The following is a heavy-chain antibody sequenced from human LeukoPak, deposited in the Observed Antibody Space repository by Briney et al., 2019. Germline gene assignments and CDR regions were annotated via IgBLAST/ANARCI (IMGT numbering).Heavy chain of an antibody. CDR1: GGSISGHW. Sequence: SETLSLTCSVSGGSISGHWWTWVRQPPGGGLEWIGDILYSGSTNYNPSLKSRLSILVDTSTNQFPLKLNSVTAADTAMYYCTRRNTADASIDLWGQGILVIASS. V-gene: IGHV4-59*11. D-gene: IGHD4-17*01. CDR2: ILYSGST. CDR3: TRRNTADASIDL. J-gene: IGHJ5*02.